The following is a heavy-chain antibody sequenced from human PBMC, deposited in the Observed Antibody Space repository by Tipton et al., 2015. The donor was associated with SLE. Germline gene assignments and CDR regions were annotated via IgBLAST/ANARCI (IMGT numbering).Heavy chain of an antibody. J-gene: IGHJ3*02. CDR1: GGSISRYY. V-gene: IGHV4-59*01. D-gene: IGHD1-26*01. Sequence: TLSLTCTVSGGSISRYYWSWIRQPPGKGLEWIGYIYYSGSTNYNPSLKSRVTISVDTSKNQFSLKLSSVTAADTAVYYCARDGGVGATRGAFDIWGQGTMVTVSS. CDR3: ARDGGVGATRGAFDI. CDR2: IYYSGST.